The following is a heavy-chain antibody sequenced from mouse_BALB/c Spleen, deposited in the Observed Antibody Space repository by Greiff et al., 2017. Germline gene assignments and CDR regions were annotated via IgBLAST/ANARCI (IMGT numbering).Heavy chain of an antibody. CDR2: ISTYYGDA. J-gene: IGHJ3*01. Sequence: QVQLQQSGAELVRPGVSVKISCKGSGYTFTDYAMHWVKQSHAKSLEWIGVISTYYGDASYNQKFKGKATMTVDKSSSTAYMELARLTSEDSAIYYCAREADGWFAYWGQGTLVTVSA. CDR1: GYTFTDYA. CDR3: AREADGWFAY. V-gene: IGHV1S137*01.